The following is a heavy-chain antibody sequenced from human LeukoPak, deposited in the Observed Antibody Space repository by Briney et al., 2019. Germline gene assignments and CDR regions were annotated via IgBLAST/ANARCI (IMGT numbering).Heavy chain of an antibody. CDR3: ARQTSDYYYYYMDV. J-gene: IGHJ6*03. CDR2: IYDSGNE. Sequence: SETLSLTCTVSGGSISTSAFYWGWIRQPPGKGLEWIGSIYDSGNEFYNPSLKSRVTISADTSKNQFSLKLNSVTAADTAMYYCARQTSDYYYYYMDVWGEGITVTVSS. CDR1: GGSISTSAFY. V-gene: IGHV4-39*01.